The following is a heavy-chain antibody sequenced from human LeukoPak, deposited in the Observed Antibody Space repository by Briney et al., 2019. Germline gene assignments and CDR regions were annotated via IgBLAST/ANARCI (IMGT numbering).Heavy chain of an antibody. CDR2: IYYTGKT. V-gene: IGHV4-39*07. J-gene: IGHJ4*02. CDR3: ARFRVAGTRFFDY. CDR1: GDSISSSSYY. D-gene: IGHD6-19*01. Sequence: PSETLSLTCTVSGDSISSSSYYWGWLRQPPGKGMEWIVNIYYTGKTYYNTSLKSRVSISVDTSKNQFSLKLSSVTASDTAVYYCARFRVAGTRFFDYWGQGTLVTVSS.